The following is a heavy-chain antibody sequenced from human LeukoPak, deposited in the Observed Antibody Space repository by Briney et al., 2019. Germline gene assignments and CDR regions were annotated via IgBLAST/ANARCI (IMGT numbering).Heavy chain of an antibody. J-gene: IGHJ4*02. Sequence: PGGSLRLSCAASGFTFSSYSMNWVRQAPGKGLEWVSSISSSSSYIYYADSVKGRFTISRDNAKNSLYLQMNSLRAEDTAVYYCAKCREGSYRYHGEFLDYWGQGTLVTVSS. CDR2: ISSSSSYI. V-gene: IGHV3-21*01. D-gene: IGHD3-16*02. CDR1: GFTFSSYS. CDR3: AKCREGSYRYHGEFLDY.